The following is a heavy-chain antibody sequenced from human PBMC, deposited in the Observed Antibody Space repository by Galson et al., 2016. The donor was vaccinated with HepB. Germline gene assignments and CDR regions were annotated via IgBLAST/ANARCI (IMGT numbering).Heavy chain of an antibody. Sequence: SLRLSCAASGFRFSRYGMHWVRQAPGKGLEWVAMISYDGSNEYYADSVKGRVTISRDNSKNSLYLQMNSLRAEDAAVYFCAREERYCSSMRRQNPDYGMDVWGQGTTVTVSS. V-gene: IGHV3-30-3*01. CDR3: AREERYCSSMRRQNPDYGMDV. J-gene: IGHJ6*02. CDR1: GFRFSRYG. CDR2: ISYDGSNE. D-gene: IGHD2-2*01.